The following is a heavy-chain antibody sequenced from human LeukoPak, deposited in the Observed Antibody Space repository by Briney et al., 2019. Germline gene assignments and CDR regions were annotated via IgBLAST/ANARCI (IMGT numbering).Heavy chain of an antibody. CDR3: ARSGAVAGPGAFDI. V-gene: IGHV1-69*13. J-gene: IGHJ3*02. D-gene: IGHD6-19*01. Sequence: SVKVSCKASGGTFSSYAISWVRQAPGQGLEWMGGIIPIFGTANYAQKFQGRVTITADESTSTAHMELSSLRSEDTAVYHCARSGAVAGPGAFDIWGQGTMVTVSS. CDR1: GGTFSSYA. CDR2: IIPIFGTA.